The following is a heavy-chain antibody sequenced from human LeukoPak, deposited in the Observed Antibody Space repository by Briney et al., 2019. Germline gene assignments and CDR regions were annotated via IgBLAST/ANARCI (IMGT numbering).Heavy chain of an antibody. Sequence: ASVKVSCKASGYTSTSYGISWVRQAPGQGLEWMGWISAYNGNTNYAQKLQGRVTMTTDTSTSTAYMELRSLRSDDTAVYYCARDLRDYYDSSGYYYEGGAFDIWGQGTMVTVSS. CDR1: GYTSTSYG. J-gene: IGHJ3*02. CDR3: ARDLRDYYDSSGYYYEGGAFDI. V-gene: IGHV1-18*01. D-gene: IGHD3-22*01. CDR2: ISAYNGNT.